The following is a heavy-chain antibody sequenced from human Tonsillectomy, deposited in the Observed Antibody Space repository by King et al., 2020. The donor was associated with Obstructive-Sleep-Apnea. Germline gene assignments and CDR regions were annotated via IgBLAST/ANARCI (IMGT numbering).Heavy chain of an antibody. CDR3: AKDVAYYGSGIDY. Sequence: VQLVESGGGLVQPGRSLRLSCAASGFTFDDYAMHGVRQAPGRGLEWVEGIGWNSGSIGFGDSVKGRVTCAIDNAKNSLYLQMNSLRAEDTALYYCAKDVAYYGSGIDYWGQGTLVTVSS. J-gene: IGHJ4*02. CDR2: IGWNSGSI. CDR1: GFTFDDYA. D-gene: IGHD3-10*01. V-gene: IGHV3-9*01.